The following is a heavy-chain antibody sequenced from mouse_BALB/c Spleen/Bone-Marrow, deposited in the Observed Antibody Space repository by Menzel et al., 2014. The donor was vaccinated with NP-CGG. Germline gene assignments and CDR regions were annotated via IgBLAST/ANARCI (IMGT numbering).Heavy chain of an antibody. CDR3: ARWFPLAY. J-gene: IGHJ3*01. Sequence: VQLQQSGAVLVKPGAPVKLSCTASGFTIKDTYMHWVKQRPEQGLEWIGRIDPANGNTKYDQKFQGKATITADTSSNTAYLQLSSLTSEDTAVYYCARWFPLAYWGQGTLVTVSA. D-gene: IGHD2-2*01. V-gene: IGHV14-3*02. CDR2: IDPANGNT. CDR1: GFTIKDTY.